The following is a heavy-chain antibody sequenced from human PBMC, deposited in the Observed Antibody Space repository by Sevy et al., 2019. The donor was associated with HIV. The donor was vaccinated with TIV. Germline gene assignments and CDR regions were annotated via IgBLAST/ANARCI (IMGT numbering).Heavy chain of an antibody. CDR3: FIMGWNGGFDI. V-gene: IGHV3-15*01. D-gene: IGHD1-1*01. Sequence: GGSLRLSCAASGFTFSNTWMSWVRQAPGKGLELVGRIKSKNDGGTTDYAAPVIGRFTISRDDSKSTLSLRMNSLKIEDTAVYYCFIMGWNGGFDIWGQGTMVTVSS. J-gene: IGHJ3*02. CDR2: IKSKNDGGTT. CDR1: GFTFSNTW.